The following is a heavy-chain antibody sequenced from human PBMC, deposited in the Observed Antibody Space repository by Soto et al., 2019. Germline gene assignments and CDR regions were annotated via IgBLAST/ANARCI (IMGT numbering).Heavy chain of an antibody. D-gene: IGHD5-18*01. CDR1: AFTFSNYA. V-gene: IGHV3-23*01. Sequence: PVGRMRLTCTASAFTFSNYAMTWVRQAPGKRLEWVSSISDSGSNTFYTDSVRGLFIISRDNSMNTLHIQMKGLTVDDTATYSCAKDMDIAVARGPRNHWFDPWGQGTLVTDSS. CDR3: AKDMDIAVARGPRNHWFDP. CDR2: ISDSGSNT. J-gene: IGHJ5*02.